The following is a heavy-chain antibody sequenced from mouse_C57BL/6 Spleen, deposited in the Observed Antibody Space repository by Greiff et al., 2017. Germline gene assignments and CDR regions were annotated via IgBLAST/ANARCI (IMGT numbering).Heavy chain of an antibody. D-gene: IGHD1-1*01. CDR3: ARDTGLLPFDY. Sequence: EVQLVESGPGLVKPSQSLSLTCSVTGYSITSGYYWNWIRQFPGNKLEWMGYISYDGSNNYNPSLKNRISITRDTSKNQFFLKLNSVTTEDTATYYCARDTGLLPFDYWGQGTTLTVSS. V-gene: IGHV3-6*01. CDR1: GYSITSGYY. CDR2: ISYDGSN. J-gene: IGHJ2*01.